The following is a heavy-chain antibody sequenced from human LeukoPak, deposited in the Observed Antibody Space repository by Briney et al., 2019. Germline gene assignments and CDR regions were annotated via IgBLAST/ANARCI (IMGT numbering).Heavy chain of an antibody. CDR1: GYTFTTSG. CDR3: ARWTSGRQYYFDY. J-gene: IGHJ4*02. D-gene: IGHD1-26*01. Sequence: ASVKVSCKASGYTFTTSGINWVRQAPGQGLEWMGWISAYNGNTNYAQKLQGRVSMTTDTFTITAYMELRSLGSDDTAVYYCARWTSGRQYYFDYWGQGTLVTVSS. CDR2: ISAYNGNT. V-gene: IGHV1-18*01.